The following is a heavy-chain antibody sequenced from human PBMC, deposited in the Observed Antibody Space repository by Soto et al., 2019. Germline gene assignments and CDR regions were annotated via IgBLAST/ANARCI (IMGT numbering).Heavy chain of an antibody. CDR3: TRHSTNYLNDF. V-gene: IGHV5-51*01. CDR1: GYSFTTYW. CDR2: IYPGDSDT. J-gene: IGHJ4*02. D-gene: IGHD4-4*01. Sequence: GESLKISWKGPGYSFTTYWNGWVRQMPGKGLEWMGIIYPGDSDTRYSPSFQGQVTISADKSISTAYLQWSSLKASDTAMYYCTRHSTNYLNDFWGPGTLVTVSS.